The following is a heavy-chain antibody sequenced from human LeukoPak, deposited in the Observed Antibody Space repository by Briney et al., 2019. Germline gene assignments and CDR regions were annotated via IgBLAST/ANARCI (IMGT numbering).Heavy chain of an antibody. CDR1: GGSISSFY. Sequence: PSETLSLTCTVSGGSISSFYWSWIRQPPGKGLEWIAYTYYSGSTNYNPSLKSRVTISVDTSKNQFSLKLSSVTAADTAVYYCARVGGIAAAGSFDYWGQGTLVTVSS. V-gene: IGHV4-59*01. J-gene: IGHJ4*02. D-gene: IGHD6-13*01. CDR3: ARVGGIAAAGSFDY. CDR2: TYYSGST.